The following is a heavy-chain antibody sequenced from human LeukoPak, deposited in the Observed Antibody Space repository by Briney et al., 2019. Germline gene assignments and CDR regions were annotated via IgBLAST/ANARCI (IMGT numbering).Heavy chain of an antibody. J-gene: IGHJ4*02. CDR3: ARGGLWAAAGITFDY. V-gene: IGHV1-46*01. D-gene: IGHD6-13*01. CDR2: INPSGGST. CDR1: GYTFTSYY. Sequence: GASVKVSCKASGYTFTSYYMHWVRQAPGQGLEWMGIINPSGGSTSYAQKFQGRVTMTRDMSTSTVYMELSSLRSEDTAVYYCARGGLWAAAGITFDYWGQGTLVTVSS.